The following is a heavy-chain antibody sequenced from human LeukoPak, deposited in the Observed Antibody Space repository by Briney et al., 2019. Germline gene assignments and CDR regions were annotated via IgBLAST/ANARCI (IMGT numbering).Heavy chain of an antibody. CDR2: IIPIFGTA. Sequence: SVKVSCKASGGTFSSYAISWVRQAPGQGLEWMGGIIPIFGTANYAQKFQGRVTITADESTSTAYMELSSLRSEDTAVYYCARGQSVVVAATPYYFDYWGQGTLVTVSS. CDR3: ARGQSVVVAATPYYFDY. CDR1: GGTFSSYA. D-gene: IGHD2-15*01. J-gene: IGHJ4*02. V-gene: IGHV1-69*13.